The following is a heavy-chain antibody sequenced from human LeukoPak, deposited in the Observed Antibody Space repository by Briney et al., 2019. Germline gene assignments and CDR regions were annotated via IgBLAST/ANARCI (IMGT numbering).Heavy chain of an antibody. CDR1: GFTFSSYW. D-gene: IGHD5-12*01. CDR3: ARTDRQYSGGTEDY. CDR2: IKQDGSEK. J-gene: IGHJ4*02. V-gene: IGHV3-7*01. Sequence: GGSLRLSCAASGFTFSSYWMSWVRQAPGKGLEWVANIKQDGSEKYYVDSVKGRFTISRDNAKNSLYLQMNSLRAEDTAVYYCARTDRQYSGGTEDYWGQGTLVTVSS.